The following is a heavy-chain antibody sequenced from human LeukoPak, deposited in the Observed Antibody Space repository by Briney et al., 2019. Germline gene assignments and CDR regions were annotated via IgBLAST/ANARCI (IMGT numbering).Heavy chain of an antibody. V-gene: IGHV3-53*01. J-gene: IGHJ4*02. CDR3: ARGGGLGSSGRLAYFDY. Sequence: GGSLRLSCAASGFTVSSNYMSWVRQAPGKGLEWVSLIYSGGNTYYADSVKGRFTISRDNSRNTLYLRMNSLRAEDTAVYYCARGGGLGSSGRLAYFDYWGQGTPVTVSS. CDR1: GFTVSSNY. CDR2: IYSGGNT. D-gene: IGHD6-19*01.